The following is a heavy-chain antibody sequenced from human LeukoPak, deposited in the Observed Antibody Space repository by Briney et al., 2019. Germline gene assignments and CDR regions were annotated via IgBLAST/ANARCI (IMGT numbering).Heavy chain of an antibody. J-gene: IGHJ4*02. CDR2: IYYSGST. CDR1: GGSISSYY. D-gene: IGHD2-2*02. V-gene: IGHV4-59*01. CDR3: ARGHHTPGDY. Sequence: SETLSLTCTVAGGSISSYYWSWIRQPPGKGLEWIGYIYYSGSTNYNPSLKSRVTISVDTSKNQFSLKLSSVTAADTAVYYCARGHHTPGDYWGQGTLVTVSS.